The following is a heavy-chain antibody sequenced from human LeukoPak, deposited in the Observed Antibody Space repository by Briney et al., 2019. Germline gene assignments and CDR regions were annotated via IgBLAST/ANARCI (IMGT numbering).Heavy chain of an antibody. CDR1: GFTFSSYW. CDR3: ARELGYCSGGSCERNYYFDY. V-gene: IGHV3-7*03. J-gene: IGHJ4*02. D-gene: IGHD2-15*01. Sequence: GGSLRLSCAASGFTFSSYWMSWVRQAPGKGLEWVANIKQDGSEKYYVDSVKGRFTISRDNAKNSLYLQMNSLRAEDTALYYCARELGYCSGGSCERNYYFDYWGQGTLVTVSS. CDR2: IKQDGSEK.